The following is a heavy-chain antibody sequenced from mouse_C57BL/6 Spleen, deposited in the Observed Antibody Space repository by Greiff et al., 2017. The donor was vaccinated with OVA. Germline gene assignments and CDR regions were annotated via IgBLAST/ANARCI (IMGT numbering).Heavy chain of an antibody. Sequence: VKLQESGPGLVAPSQSLSITCTVSGFSLTRYGVHWVRQPPGKGLEWLVVIWSDGSTTYNSALKSRLSSSKDNSKSQVFLKMNSLQTDDTAMYYCARHGGNLRPFAYWGQGTLVTVSA. V-gene: IGHV2-6-1*01. CDR2: IWSDGST. J-gene: IGHJ3*01. CDR1: GFSLTRYG. CDR3: ARHGGNLRPFAY. D-gene: IGHD1-1*02.